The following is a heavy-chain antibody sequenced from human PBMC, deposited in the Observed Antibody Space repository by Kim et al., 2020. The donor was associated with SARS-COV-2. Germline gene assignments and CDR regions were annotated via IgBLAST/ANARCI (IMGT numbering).Heavy chain of an antibody. CDR2: IYYSGST. J-gene: IGHJ4*02. Sequence: SETLSLTCTVSGGSISSYYWSWIRQPPGKGLEWIGYIYYSGSTNYNPSLKSRVTISVDTSKNQFSLKLSSVTAADTAVYYCARAGEYDMLDYWGQGTLVTVSS. CDR3: ARAGEYDMLDY. V-gene: IGHV4-59*08. CDR1: GGSISSYY. D-gene: IGHD3-9*01.